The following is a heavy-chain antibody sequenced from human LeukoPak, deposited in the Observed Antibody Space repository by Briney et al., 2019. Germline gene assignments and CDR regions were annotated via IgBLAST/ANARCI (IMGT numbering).Heavy chain of an antibody. CDR3: ARGDDVVPALPYMDV. V-gene: IGHV4-30-2*01. J-gene: IGHJ6*03. CDR1: GGSISSGGYY. CDR2: IYHSGST. D-gene: IGHD2-2*01. Sequence: SETLSLTCTVSGGSISSGGYYWSWIRQPPGKGLEWIGYIYHSGSTYYNPSLKSRVTISVDRSKNQFSLKLSSVTAADTAVYYCARGDDVVPALPYMDVWGKGTTVTVSS.